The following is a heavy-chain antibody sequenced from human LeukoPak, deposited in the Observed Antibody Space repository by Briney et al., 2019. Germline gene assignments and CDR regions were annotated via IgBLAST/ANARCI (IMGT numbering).Heavy chain of an antibody. J-gene: IGHJ5*02. Sequence: SETLSLTCTVSGGSISSGGYYWSWIRQHPGKGLEWIGYIYYSGSTYYNPSLKSRVTISVDTSKNQFSLKLSSVTAADTAVYYCARDDYGDQPGWFDPWGQGTLVTVSS. V-gene: IGHV4-31*03. CDR3: ARDDYGDQPGWFDP. D-gene: IGHD4-17*01. CDR2: IYYSGST. CDR1: GGSISSGGYY.